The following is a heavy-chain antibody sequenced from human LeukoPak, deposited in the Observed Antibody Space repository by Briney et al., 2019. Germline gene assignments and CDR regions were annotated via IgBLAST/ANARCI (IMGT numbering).Heavy chain of an antibody. CDR1: GYTLTELS. CDR3: ARGHYYDFWSGYRTRYYYMDV. CDR2: FDPEDGET. V-gene: IGHV1-24*01. Sequence: ASVKVSCKVSGYTLTELSMHWVRQAPGKGLEWMGGFDPEDGETIYAQKFQGRVTMTRNTSISTAYMELSSLRSEDTAVYYCARGHYYDFWSGYRTRYYYMDVWGKGTTVTVSS. J-gene: IGHJ6*03. D-gene: IGHD3-3*01.